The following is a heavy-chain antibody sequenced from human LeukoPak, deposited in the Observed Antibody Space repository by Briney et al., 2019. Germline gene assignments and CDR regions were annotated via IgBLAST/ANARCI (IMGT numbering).Heavy chain of an antibody. V-gene: IGHV3-23*01. Sequence: GGSLRLSCAASGFTFSSYAMSWVRQAPGKGLEWVSAISGSGGSTYYADSVKGRFTISRDNSKNTLYLQMNSLRAEDTAVYYCAKGPLLWFGELSPLDYWGQGTLVTVSS. CDR2: ISGSGGST. J-gene: IGHJ4*02. D-gene: IGHD3-10*01. CDR3: AKGPLLWFGELSPLDY. CDR1: GFTFSSYA.